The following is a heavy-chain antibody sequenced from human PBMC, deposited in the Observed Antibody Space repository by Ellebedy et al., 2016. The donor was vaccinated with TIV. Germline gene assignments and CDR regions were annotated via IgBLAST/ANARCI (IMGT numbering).Heavy chain of an antibody. J-gene: IGHJ4*02. CDR1: GFTFSSYW. CDR2: INSDGSST. V-gene: IGHV3-74*01. D-gene: IGHD1-14*01. CDR3: AKDPRRRYVVRGTSYYFDF. Sequence: PGGSLRLSCAASGFTFSSYWMHWVRQAPGKGLVWVSRINSDGSSTSYADSVKGRFTISRDNAKNTLYLQMNSLRAEDTAVYYCAKDPRRRYVVRGTSYYFDFWGQGTLVTVSS.